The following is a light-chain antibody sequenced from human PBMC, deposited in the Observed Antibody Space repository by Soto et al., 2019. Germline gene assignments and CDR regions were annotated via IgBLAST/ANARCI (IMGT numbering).Light chain of an antibody. CDR3: SSYTTSSTLNMV. Sequence: QSALTQPASVSGSPGQSITISCTGTSSDVGGYNYVSWYQQHPGKAPKLMIYEVNNRPSGVSNRFSGSKSGNTASLTISGLQAEDEAEYYCSSYTTSSTLNMVFGGGTKVTVL. CDR1: SSDVGGYNY. V-gene: IGLV2-14*01. CDR2: EVN. J-gene: IGLJ2*01.